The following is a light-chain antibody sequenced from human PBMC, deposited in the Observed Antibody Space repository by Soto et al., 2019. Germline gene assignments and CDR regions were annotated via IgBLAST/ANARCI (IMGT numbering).Light chain of an antibody. Sequence: QSVLTQPASVSGSPGQSITISCTGASSDVGGYNYVSWYQQYPGKAPKLMIYEVTNRPSGVSDRFSGSRSGNTASLTISGLQAEDEADYYCGSYTSSRTWIFGGGTKLTVL. CDR1: SSDVGGYNY. CDR3: GSYTSSRTWI. CDR2: EVT. J-gene: IGLJ2*01. V-gene: IGLV2-14*01.